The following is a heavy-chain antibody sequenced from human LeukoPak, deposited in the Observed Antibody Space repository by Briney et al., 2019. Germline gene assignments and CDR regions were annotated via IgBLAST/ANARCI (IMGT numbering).Heavy chain of an antibody. CDR1: GYTFTSYY. J-gene: IGHJ3*01. V-gene: IGHV1-18*01. Sequence: ASVKVSCKASGYTFTSYYINGVRPPPGQGLEWMGWVSTCNGNTNYAQKFQGRVTMATDTSTSTTYLDLRSLKSDDTAVYYCVRAMNDYGDFVDVFDVWGQGTLVTVGS. CDR3: VRAMNDYGDFVDVFDV. D-gene: IGHD4-17*01. CDR2: VSTCNGNT.